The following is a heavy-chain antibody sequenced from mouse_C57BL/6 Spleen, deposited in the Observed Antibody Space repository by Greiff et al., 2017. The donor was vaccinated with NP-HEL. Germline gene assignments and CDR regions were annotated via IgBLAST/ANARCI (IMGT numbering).Heavy chain of an antibody. CDR2: INPNNGGT. CDR3: ARILTSY. V-gene: IGHV1-26*01. Sequence: VQLQQSGPELVKPGASVKISCKASGYTFTDYYMNWVKQSHGKSLEWIGDINPNNGGTSYNQKFKGKATLTVDKSSSTAYMELRSLTSEDSAVYYCARILTSYWGQGTLVTVSA. D-gene: IGHD1-1*01. CDR1: GYTFTDYY. J-gene: IGHJ3*01.